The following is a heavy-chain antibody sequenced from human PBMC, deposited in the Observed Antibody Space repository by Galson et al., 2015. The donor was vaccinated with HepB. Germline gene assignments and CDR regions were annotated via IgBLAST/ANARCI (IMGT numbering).Heavy chain of an antibody. CDR1: GGTLSSYT. CDR3: AANYYDSQGVFDY. D-gene: IGHD3-22*01. CDR2: IIPIFDSA. V-gene: IGHV1-69*13. J-gene: IGHJ4*02. Sequence: SVKVSCKASGGTLSSYTISWVRQAPGQGLEWMGGIIPIFDSANYAQKFQGRVTITADESTSTALMELSSLRSEDTAFYYCAANYYDSQGVFDYWGQGTLVLVSS.